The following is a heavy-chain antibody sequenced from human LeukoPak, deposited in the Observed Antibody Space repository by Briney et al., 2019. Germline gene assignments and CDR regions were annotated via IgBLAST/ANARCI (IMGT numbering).Heavy chain of an antibody. D-gene: IGHD4-23*01. V-gene: IGHV3-53*01. CDR3: AKGDYGGNSHTFDI. CDR1: GFTVSSNY. CDR2: IYSGGST. J-gene: IGHJ3*02. Sequence: TGGSLRLSCAASGFTVSSNYMSWVRQAPGKGLGWGSVIYSGGSTYYADSVKGRFTISRDNSKNTLYLQMNSLRAEDTAVYYCAKGDYGGNSHTFDIWGQGTMVTVSS.